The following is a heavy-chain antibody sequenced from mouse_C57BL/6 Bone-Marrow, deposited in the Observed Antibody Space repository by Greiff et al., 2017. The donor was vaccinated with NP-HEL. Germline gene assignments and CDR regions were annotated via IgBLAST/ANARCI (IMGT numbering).Heavy chain of an antibody. V-gene: IGHV1-67*01. J-gene: IGHJ1*03. CDR1: GYTFTDYA. Sequence: QVQLQPSGPELVRPGVSVKISCKGSGYTFTDYAMHWVKQSHAKSLEWIGVISTYYGDASYNQKFKDKATMTVDKSSSTAYMELARLTSEDSAVYYCARRGKNYYGNYVGYFDVWGTGTTVTVSS. CDR3: ARRGKNYYGNYVGYFDV. CDR2: ISTYYGDA. D-gene: IGHD2-1*01.